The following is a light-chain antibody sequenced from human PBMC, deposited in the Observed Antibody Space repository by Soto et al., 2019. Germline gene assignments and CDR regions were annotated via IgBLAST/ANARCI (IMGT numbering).Light chain of an antibody. CDR1: QSVFYSSNNKNY. CDR2: WAS. CDR3: QQYYVTPLT. Sequence: DIVMTQSPDSLTVSLGERATINCKSSQSVFYSSNNKNYLAWYQQKPGQPPKLLIYWASTRDSGVPDRFSGSGSGTGFTLTISSLQAEDVAVYYCQQYYVTPLTFGPGTKVDIQ. J-gene: IGKJ3*01. V-gene: IGKV4-1*01.